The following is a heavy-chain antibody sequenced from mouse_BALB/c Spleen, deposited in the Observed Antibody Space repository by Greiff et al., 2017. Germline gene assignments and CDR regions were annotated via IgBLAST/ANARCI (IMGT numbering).Heavy chain of an antibody. CDR2: ISSGSSTI. D-gene: IGHD2-2*01. CDR1: GFTFSSFG. Sequence: EVHLVESGGGLVQPGGSRKLSCAASGFTFSSFGMHWVRQAPEKGLEWVAYISSGSSTIYYADTVKGRFTISRDNPKNTLFLQMTSLRSEDTAMYYCARSNLLWFYAMDYWGQGTSVTVSS. CDR3: ARSNLLWFYAMDY. V-gene: IGHV5-17*02. J-gene: IGHJ4*01.